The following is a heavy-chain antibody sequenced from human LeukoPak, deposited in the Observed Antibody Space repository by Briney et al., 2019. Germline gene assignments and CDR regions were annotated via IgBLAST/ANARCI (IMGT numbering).Heavy chain of an antibody. V-gene: IGHV3-48*04. CDR1: GFTFRSYS. D-gene: IGHD6-6*01. CDR2: ISSSSSTI. J-gene: IGHJ4*02. Sequence: PGGSLRLSCAASGFTFRSYSMNWVRQAPGKGLEWVSYISSSSSTIYYADSVKGRFTISRDNAKNSLYLQMNSLRAEDTALYYCAKGIRYSSPSLDYWGQGTLVTVSS. CDR3: AKGIRYSSPSLDY.